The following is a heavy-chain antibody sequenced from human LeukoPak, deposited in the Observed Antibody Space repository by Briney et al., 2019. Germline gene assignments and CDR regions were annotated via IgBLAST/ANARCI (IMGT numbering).Heavy chain of an antibody. CDR2: IYPDDSDV. CDR3: ARLEYSYGRKDFDY. Sequence: GESLKISCKGSGYNFNVYWIAWVRQMPGKGLEWMGIIYPDDSDVRYSPSFQGQVTISADKSISTAYLQWSSLKASDTAMYYCARLEYSYGRKDFDYWGQGTLVTVSS. J-gene: IGHJ4*02. D-gene: IGHD5-18*01. V-gene: IGHV5-51*01. CDR1: GYNFNVYW.